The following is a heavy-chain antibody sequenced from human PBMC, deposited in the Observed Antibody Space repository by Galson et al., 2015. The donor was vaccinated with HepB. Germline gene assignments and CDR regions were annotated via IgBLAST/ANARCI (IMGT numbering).Heavy chain of an antibody. J-gene: IGHJ5*02. CDR3: ARGRGRFDP. CDR2: INHSGST. CDR1: GGSFSGYY. Sequence: ETLSLTCAVYGGSFSGYYWSWIRQPPGKGLEWIGEINHSGSTNYNPSLKSRVTISVDTSKNQFSLKLSSVTAADTAVYYCARGRGRFDPWGQGTLVTVSS. V-gene: IGHV4-34*01.